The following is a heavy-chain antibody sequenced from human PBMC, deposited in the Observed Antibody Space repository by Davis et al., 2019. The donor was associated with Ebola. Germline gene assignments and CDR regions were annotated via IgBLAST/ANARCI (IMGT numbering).Heavy chain of an antibody. V-gene: IGHV1-18*04. Sequence: AASVKVSCKASGYTFTSYGISWVRQAPRQGLEWMGWISTYNGNTNFAQKLQGRFTMTTDTSTSSAYMELRSLRSDDTAVYYCARMAAAGTKLDVWGQGTTVTVSS. D-gene: IGHD6-13*01. CDR3: ARMAAAGTKLDV. CDR2: ISTYNGNT. J-gene: IGHJ6*02. CDR1: GYTFTSYG.